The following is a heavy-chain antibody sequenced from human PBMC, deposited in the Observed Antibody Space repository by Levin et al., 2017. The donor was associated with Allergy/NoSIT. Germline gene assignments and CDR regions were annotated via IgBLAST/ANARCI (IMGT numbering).Heavy chain of an antibody. CDR2: TYTSGTT. Sequence: PGGSLRLSCAASGFTVISSYMTWVRQAPGKGLEWVSLTYTSGTTFYADSVKGRFTVSRDNSKNTLFFQMNSLRAEDTAIYYCARVLPVTIVRGVNGGALDYWGQGTLVTVSS. D-gene: IGHD3-10*01. J-gene: IGHJ4*02. CDR3: ARVLPVTIVRGVNGGALDY. CDR1: GFTVISSY. V-gene: IGHV3-53*01.